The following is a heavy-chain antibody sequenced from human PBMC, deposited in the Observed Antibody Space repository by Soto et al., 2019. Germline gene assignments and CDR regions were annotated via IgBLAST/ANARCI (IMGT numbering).Heavy chain of an antibody. CDR2: ISYNGSDK. D-gene: IGHD1-26*01. Sequence: GGSVRLCYAASGFSFSSYRMHWVRHAPGQGLDWVAVISYNGSDKSYTDSAKGGFTISRDNSKNTLYLQMNSLRAEDKTVYYCAKAVGATINGAFDIWGQGTMVTVSS. V-gene: IGHV3-30*18. J-gene: IGHJ3*02. CDR1: GFSFSSYR. CDR3: AKAVGATINGAFDI.